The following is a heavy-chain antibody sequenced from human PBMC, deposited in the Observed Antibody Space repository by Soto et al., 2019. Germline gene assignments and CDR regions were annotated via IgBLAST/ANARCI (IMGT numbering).Heavy chain of an antibody. V-gene: IGHV3-21*01. D-gene: IGHD3-10*01. CDR1: GFTFSSYS. CDR2: ISSSSSYI. Sequence: GGSLRLSCAASGFTFSSYSMNWVRQAPGKGLEWVSSISSSSSYIYYADSVKGRFTISRDNAKNSPYLQMNSLRAEDTAVYYWAKLLWFGELLSSGMDVWGQGTTVTVYS. J-gene: IGHJ6*02. CDR3: AKLLWFGELLSSGMDV.